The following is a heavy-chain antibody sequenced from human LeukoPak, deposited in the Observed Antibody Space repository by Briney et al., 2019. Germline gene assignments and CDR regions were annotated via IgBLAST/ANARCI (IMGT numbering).Heavy chain of an antibody. CDR1: GFTFSSYG. CDR3: AKGRYSSSWYYDY. J-gene: IGHJ4*02. Sequence: PGGSLRLSCAASGFTFSSYGMHWVRQAPGKGLEWVAVIWYGGSNKYYADSVKGRFTISRDNSKNTLYLQMNSLRAEDTAVYYCAKGRYSSSWYYDYWGQGTLVTVSS. V-gene: IGHV3-33*06. D-gene: IGHD6-13*01. CDR2: IWYGGSNK.